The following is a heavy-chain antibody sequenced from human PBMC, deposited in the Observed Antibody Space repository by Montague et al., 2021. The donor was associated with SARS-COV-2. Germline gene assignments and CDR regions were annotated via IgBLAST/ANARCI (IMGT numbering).Heavy chain of an antibody. CDR3: ATLSRRTAAGTRDYFGLDV. D-gene: IGHD6-13*01. J-gene: IGHJ6*02. CDR2: IFHSGTI. CDR1: GDSISTSTW. V-gene: IGHV4-4*02. Sequence: SETLSLTCRVSGDSISTSTWWTWVRQTPGKGLEWIGEIFHSGTIXXNPSLKGRVSISVDKSNNQFSLRLSSLIAADTAVYYCATLSRRTAAGTRDYFGLDVWGQGTTVVVSS.